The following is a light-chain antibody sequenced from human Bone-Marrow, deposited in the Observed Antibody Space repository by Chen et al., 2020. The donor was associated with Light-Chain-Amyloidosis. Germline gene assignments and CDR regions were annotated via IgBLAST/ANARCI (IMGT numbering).Light chain of an antibody. CDR3: FQYEGWPPHA. CDR2: RAS. V-gene: IGKV3D-15*01. Sequence: EIVVTQYPATLTVSPGETATLSCRTSQSVSRNLAWYQQTPGQPPRLLIYRASSRATGVPVRFSGSGSGTYFTLTISSLQAEDFAVYYCFQYEGWPPHAFGQGTKLEI. J-gene: IGKJ2*01. CDR1: QSVSRN.